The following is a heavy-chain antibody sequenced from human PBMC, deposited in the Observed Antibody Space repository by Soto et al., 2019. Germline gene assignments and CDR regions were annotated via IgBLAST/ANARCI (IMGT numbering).Heavy chain of an antibody. Sequence: ASVKVSCKASGYTFTSYGISWVRQAPGQGLEWMGWISAYNGNTNYAQKLQGRVTMTTDTSTSTAYMELRSLRSDDTAVYYCARDLSAAAGTLVRHGGYYYGMDVWGQGTTVTVS. CDR2: ISAYNGNT. V-gene: IGHV1-18*04. CDR1: GYTFTSYG. CDR3: ARDLSAAAGTLVRHGGYYYGMDV. J-gene: IGHJ6*02. D-gene: IGHD6-13*01.